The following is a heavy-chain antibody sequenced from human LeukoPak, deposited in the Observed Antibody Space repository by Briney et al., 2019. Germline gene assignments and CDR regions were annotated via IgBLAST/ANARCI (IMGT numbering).Heavy chain of an antibody. J-gene: IGHJ4*02. V-gene: IGHV4-59*08. CDR2: IYYSGST. CDR1: GGSISSFY. D-gene: IGHD6-13*01. Sequence: SETLSLTCTVSGGSISSFYWSWIRQPPGKGLEWIGYIYYSGSTNYNPSLKSRVTISVDTSRNQFSRKLSSVTAADTAVYYCARQSRGLAANLDYWGQGTLVTVSS. CDR3: ARQSRGLAANLDY.